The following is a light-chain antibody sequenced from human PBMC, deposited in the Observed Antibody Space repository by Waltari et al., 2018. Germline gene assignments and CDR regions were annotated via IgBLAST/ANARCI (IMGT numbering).Light chain of an antibody. CDR3: QQYHDYPWT. V-gene: IGKV1-8*01. CDR2: AAS. Sequence: AIRMTQSPSSLSASIGDRVTISCRASQGVSTYLAWYQQKPGKAPSLLIHAASTLQTGVPSRFSGSGTGTDFTLTITCLQSADFAIYFCQQYHDYPWTFGQGTKVEI. J-gene: IGKJ1*01. CDR1: QGVSTY.